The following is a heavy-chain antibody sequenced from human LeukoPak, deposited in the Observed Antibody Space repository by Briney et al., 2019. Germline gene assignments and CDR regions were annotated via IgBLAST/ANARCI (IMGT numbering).Heavy chain of an antibody. CDR2: IIPIFGTA. CDR3: ARDIYYYDSSGYYHDYYYYYGMDV. Sequence: GSSVKVSCKASGGTFSSYAISWVRQAPGQGLEWMGGIIPIFGTANYAQKFQGRVTITTDESTSTAYMELSSLRSDDTAVYYCARDIYYYDSSGYYHDYYYYYGMDVWGQGTTVTVSS. D-gene: IGHD3-22*01. CDR1: GGTFSSYA. J-gene: IGHJ6*02. V-gene: IGHV1-69*05.